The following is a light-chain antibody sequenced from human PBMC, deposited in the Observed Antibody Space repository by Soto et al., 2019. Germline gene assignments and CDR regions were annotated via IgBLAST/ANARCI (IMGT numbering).Light chain of an antibody. CDR1: QTISSW. CDR2: KAS. J-gene: IGKJ1*01. Sequence: DVPTTESLSTLSGSVGDRVTIARRASQTISSWLAWYQQKPGKAPKLPIYKASTLKSGVPSRFSGSGSGTEFTLTISSLQPDDFATYYCQEYKSYSEAFGQGA. CDR3: QEYKSYSEA. V-gene: IGKV1-5*03.